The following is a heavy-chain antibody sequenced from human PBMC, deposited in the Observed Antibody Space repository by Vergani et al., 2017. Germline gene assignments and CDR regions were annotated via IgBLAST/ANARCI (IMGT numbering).Heavy chain of an antibody. CDR3: ARHISVVRPSSMTAFDY. V-gene: IGHV4-39*01. CDR2: VFYGGRT. CDR1: GDSISTSSYA. D-gene: IGHD2-21*01. Sequence: QIQFQESGPGLVKPSETLSLSCPVSGDSISTSSYACGWIRQPPGKTLDWIGTVFYGGRTSYNPSLKSRVTLSLDTSKKQISLHLTSVTTADTAVYYCARHISVVRPSSMTAFDYWGQGTLVTVSS. J-gene: IGHJ4*02.